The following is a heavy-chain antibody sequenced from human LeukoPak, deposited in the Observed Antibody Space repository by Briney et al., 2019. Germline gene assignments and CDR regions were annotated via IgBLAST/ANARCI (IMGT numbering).Heavy chain of an antibody. CDR2: IRYDGSNK. Sequence: GGSLRLSCAASGFTFSSYGMHWVRQAPGKGLEWVAFIRYDGSNKYYADSVKGRFTISRDNSKNTLYLQMNSLRAEDTAVYYCHFSTNSGSYWYFDYWGQGTLVTVSS. J-gene: IGHJ4*02. D-gene: IGHD1-26*01. CDR3: HFSTNSGSYWYFDY. V-gene: IGHV3-30*02. CDR1: GFTFSSYG.